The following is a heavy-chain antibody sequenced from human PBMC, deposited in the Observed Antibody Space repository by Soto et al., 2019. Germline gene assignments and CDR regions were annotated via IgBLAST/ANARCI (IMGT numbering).Heavy chain of an antibody. CDR3: ARHFSVDYFDY. V-gene: IGHV4-4*02. J-gene: IGHJ4*02. Sequence: ASENLSLTCAVSRGSLNSTNWWSLVRQPPGKGLEWIGEIYHSGSTNYNPSLKSRVTISVDKSKNQFSLKLSSVTAADTAVYYCARHFSVDYFDYWGQGALVTVSS. CDR1: RGSLNSTNW. CDR2: IYHSGST.